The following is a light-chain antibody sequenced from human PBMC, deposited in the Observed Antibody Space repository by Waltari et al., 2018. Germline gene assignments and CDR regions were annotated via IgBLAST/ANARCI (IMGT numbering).Light chain of an antibody. CDR1: TSAVGNYTL. CDR3: CSYAGSGTYI. CDR2: EVI. Sequence: QSALTQPAPVSGTPGQSITISCTGTTSAVGNYTLVSWYQHHPGKAPKLLIGEVIKRPSGVSDRFSGSKSGNTASLTISGLQAEDEADYYCCSYAGSGTYIFGTGTKVTVL. J-gene: IGLJ1*01. V-gene: IGLV2-23*02.